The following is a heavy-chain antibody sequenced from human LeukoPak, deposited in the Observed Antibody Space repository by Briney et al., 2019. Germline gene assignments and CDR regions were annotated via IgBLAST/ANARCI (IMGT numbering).Heavy chain of an antibody. V-gene: IGHV1-69*06. J-gene: IGHJ4*02. D-gene: IGHD2-2*01. CDR2: IIPIFGTA. Sequence: SVKVSCKTFGGTFSSHVISWVRQAPGQGLEWMGGIIPIFGTANYAQKFQGRVTITADKSTNKVYMELSSLRSDDTAIYFCARVNGYCSSISCFLDYWGQGTLVTVSS. CDR3: ARVNGYCSSISCFLDY. CDR1: GGTFSSHV.